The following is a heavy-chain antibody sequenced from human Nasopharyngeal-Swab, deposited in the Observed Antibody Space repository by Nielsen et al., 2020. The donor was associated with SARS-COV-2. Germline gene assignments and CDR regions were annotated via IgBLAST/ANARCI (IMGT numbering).Heavy chain of an antibody. V-gene: IGHV3-30-3*02. CDR2: ICNDGGNK. Sequence: WIRQPPGKGLEWVPFICNDGGNKCYADSVKADSVKGRFTISRDNSKNTVFLQMNSLRVEDTAIYYCAKDLDGSGSNNHYFYYVMDVWGLGTTVTVSS. D-gene: IGHD2/OR15-2a*01. CDR3: AKDLDGSGSNNHYFYYVMDV. J-gene: IGHJ6*02.